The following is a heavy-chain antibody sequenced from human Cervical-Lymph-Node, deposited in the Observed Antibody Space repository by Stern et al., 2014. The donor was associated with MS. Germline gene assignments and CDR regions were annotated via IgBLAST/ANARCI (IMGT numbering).Heavy chain of an antibody. J-gene: IGHJ4*01. D-gene: IGHD3-3*01. CDR2: INRNSGGT. CDR3: ARGSGTAYDLRGDY. V-gene: IGHV1-2*02. CDR1: GYIFTDYY. Sequence: QVQLVQSGAEARAPGASMKVSCKASGYIFTDYYLHWVRQAPGQGLEWLGWINRNSGGTNYAQNFQGRVTMTRDTSISTAYMELRWLGSADTAVYYCARGSGTAYDLRGDYWGQGTLVTVSS.